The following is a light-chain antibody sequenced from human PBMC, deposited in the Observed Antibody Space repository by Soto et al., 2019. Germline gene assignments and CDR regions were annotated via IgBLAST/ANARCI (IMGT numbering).Light chain of an antibody. CDR3: SSYAGGNNWV. CDR1: SSDVGAHNY. J-gene: IGLJ3*02. CDR2: DVN. V-gene: IGLV2-8*01. Sequence: QSVLTQPPSASGSPGQSLTISCTGTSSDVGAHNYVSWYQQNQGKAPKLMLYDVNKRPSGVPDRFSGSKSGNTASLTVSGLQAEDEADYYCSSYAGGNNWVFGGGTKLTVL.